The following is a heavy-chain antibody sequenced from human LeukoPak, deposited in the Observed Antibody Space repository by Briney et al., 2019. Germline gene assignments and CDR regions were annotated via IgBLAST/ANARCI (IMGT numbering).Heavy chain of an antibody. CDR1: GGSFSGYY. CDR2: INHSGST. Sequence: SETLSLTCAVYGGSFSGYYWSWIRQPPGKGLEWIGEINHSGSTNYNPSLKSRFTISVGTSKNQFSLKLSSVTAADTAVYYCARRGLYDYVWGSRSYYFDYWGQGTLVTVSS. D-gene: IGHD3-16*01. CDR3: ARRGLYDYVWGSRSYYFDY. V-gene: IGHV4-34*01. J-gene: IGHJ4*02.